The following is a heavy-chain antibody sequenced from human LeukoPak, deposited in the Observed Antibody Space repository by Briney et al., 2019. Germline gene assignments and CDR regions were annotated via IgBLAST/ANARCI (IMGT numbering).Heavy chain of an antibody. Sequence: SETLSLTCNVSGGSISSYYWTWIRQPPGKGLEWIGYVDYGGSTNYNPSLKSRVTILVDTSKNQFSLKLTSVTAADTAMYYCARRWGSGRAFDYWGQGILVTVSS. V-gene: IGHV4-59*08. CDR2: VDYGGST. D-gene: IGHD6-19*01. CDR1: GGSISSYY. J-gene: IGHJ4*02. CDR3: ARRWGSGRAFDY.